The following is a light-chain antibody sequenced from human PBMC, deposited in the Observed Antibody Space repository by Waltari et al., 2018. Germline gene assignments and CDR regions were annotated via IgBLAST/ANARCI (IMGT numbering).Light chain of an antibody. J-gene: IGKJ2*01. V-gene: IGKV1-5*03. Sequence: DIQMSQSPSSLSASVGDRVTITCRASQYISDYLHWYQQKPGKAPQLLLYKASSLESGVPSRFSGSGYGTEFTLTISSLQPDDFATYYCQQYTGYSYTFGQGTKLEIK. CDR1: QYISDY. CDR3: QQYTGYSYT. CDR2: KAS.